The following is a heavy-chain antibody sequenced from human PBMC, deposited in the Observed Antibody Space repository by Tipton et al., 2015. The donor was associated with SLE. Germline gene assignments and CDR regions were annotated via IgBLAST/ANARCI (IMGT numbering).Heavy chain of an antibody. V-gene: IGHV4-38-2*02. CDR3: ARLGQRWQLATSWFDP. CDR2: IHHSGTT. Sequence: TLSLTCSVSGYSINNDYYWGWVRQPPGKGLEWIGNIHHSGTTYYNASLQNRVTISLDTSKNQFSLKLRSVTAADTAVYYCARLGQRWQLATSWFDPWGQGTLVTVSS. D-gene: IGHD6-6*01. J-gene: IGHJ5*02. CDR1: GYSINNDYY.